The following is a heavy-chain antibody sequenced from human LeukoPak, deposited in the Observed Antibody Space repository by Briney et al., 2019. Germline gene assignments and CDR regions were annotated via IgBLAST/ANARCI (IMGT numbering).Heavy chain of an antibody. CDR3: ARLGYSSGSDY. D-gene: IGHD6-19*01. CDR1: GYTLTGYY. Sequence: ASVKVSCKASGYTLTGYYMHWMRQAPGQGLEWMGWINPNSGATNYAQKFQGRVTMTRDTSISTAYMELRRLRSDDTAVYYCARLGYSSGSDYWGQGTLVTVSS. J-gene: IGHJ4*02. V-gene: IGHV1-2*02. CDR2: INPNSGAT.